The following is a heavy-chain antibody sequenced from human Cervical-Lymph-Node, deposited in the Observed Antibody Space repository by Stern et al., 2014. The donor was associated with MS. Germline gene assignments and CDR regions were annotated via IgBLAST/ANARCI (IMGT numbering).Heavy chain of an antibody. D-gene: IGHD1-26*01. Sequence: QVQLQESGPGLMKPSETLSLTCTVSGGSISSYYWSWIRQPPGKGLEWIGYIYYSGSTNYNPSLKSRVTISVDTSKNQFSLKLSSVTAADTAVYYCARGIPTTGFDPWGQGTLVTVSS. V-gene: IGHV4-59*01. CDR2: IYYSGST. CDR1: GGSISSYY. CDR3: ARGIPTTGFDP. J-gene: IGHJ5*02.